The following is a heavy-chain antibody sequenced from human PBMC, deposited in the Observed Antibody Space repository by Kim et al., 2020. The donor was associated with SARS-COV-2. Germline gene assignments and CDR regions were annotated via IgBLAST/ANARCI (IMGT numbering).Heavy chain of an antibody. V-gene: IGHV4-59*01. J-gene: IGHJ6*02. Sequence: SETLSLTCTVSGGSISSYYWSWIRQPPGKGLEWIGYIYYSGSTNYNPSLKSRVTISVDTSKNQVSLKLNSVTAADTAVYYCARWARGGYAPPYYYYGMDDWGQGTPVIVSS. D-gene: IGHD5-12*01. CDR3: ARWARGGYAPPYYYYGMDD. CDR2: IYYSGST. CDR1: GGSISSYY.